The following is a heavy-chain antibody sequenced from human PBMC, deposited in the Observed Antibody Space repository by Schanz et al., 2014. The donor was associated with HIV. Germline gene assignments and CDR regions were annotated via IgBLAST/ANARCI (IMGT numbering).Heavy chain of an antibody. Sequence: QMQLQESGPGLVKPSETLSLTCNVSGGSVYSSRYYWSWVRQPPGKGLEWIGYVYYNGATSYNPSLMSRVSISLDTSKNRFLLRLKSVTAADTAVYYCARDRGAADVWGQGTLVTVSS. V-gene: IGHV4-61*03. CDR2: VYYNGAT. J-gene: IGHJ4*02. CDR3: ARDRGAADV. D-gene: IGHD2-15*01. CDR1: GGSVYSSRYY.